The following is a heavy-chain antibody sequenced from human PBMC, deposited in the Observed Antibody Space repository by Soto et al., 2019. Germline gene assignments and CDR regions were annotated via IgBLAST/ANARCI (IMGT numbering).Heavy chain of an antibody. CDR3: ARGADILDHCSSSSCYGWFDP. CDR1: GFTFSSYE. J-gene: IGHJ5*02. Sequence: VGSLRLSCAASGFTFSSYEMNWVRQAPGKGLEWVSYISSSSSVINYADSVKGRFTISRDNAKKSLYLQMHSLRAEDTAVYYCARGADILDHCSSSSCYGWFDPWGQGTLVTVSS. CDR2: ISSSSSVI. D-gene: IGHD2-2*01. V-gene: IGHV3-48*03.